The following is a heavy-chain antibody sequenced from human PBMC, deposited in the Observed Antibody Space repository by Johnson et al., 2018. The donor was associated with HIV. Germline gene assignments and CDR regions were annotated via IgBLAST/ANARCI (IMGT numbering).Heavy chain of an antibody. J-gene: IGHJ3*02. Sequence: VQLVESGGGVVQPGRSLRLSCAASGFTFNTYAMNWVRQAPGKGLEWVALISYDGPNKYYADSVKGRFTISRDNSKNTLYLEMNSLRTEDTALYYCARQTRRAFDIWGQGAMVTVSS. CDR1: GFTFNTYA. CDR2: ISYDGPNK. CDR3: ARQTRRAFDI. V-gene: IGHV3-30-3*01.